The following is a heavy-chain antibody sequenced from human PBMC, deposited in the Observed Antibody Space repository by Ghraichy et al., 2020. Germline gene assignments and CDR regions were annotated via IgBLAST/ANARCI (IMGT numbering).Heavy chain of an antibody. Sequence: SRPTLVKPTETLTLTCTFSGFSLSTTGVGVGWIRQPPGKALEWLAVIYWDDDKRYSPSLRNRLTITKDTSKNQVVLTVTNMDPVDTATYYCAHRINGYLTGWDQSYFDYWGQGTLVTVSS. D-gene: IGHD3-9*01. V-gene: IGHV2-5*02. J-gene: IGHJ4*02. CDR1: GFSLSTTGVG. CDR3: AHRINGYLTGWDQSYFDY. CDR2: IYWDDDK.